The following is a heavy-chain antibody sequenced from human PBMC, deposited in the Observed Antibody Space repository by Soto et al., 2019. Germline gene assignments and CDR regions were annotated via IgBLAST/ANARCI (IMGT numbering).Heavy chain of an antibody. CDR3: ARALTSWESH. CDR2: IKQDGSVK. V-gene: IGHV3-7*05. J-gene: IGHJ4*02. D-gene: IGHD7-27*01. Sequence: GGTLRLSCAASGFTFSSFWMNWVRQAPGKGLEWVANIKQDGSVKNYVDSVKGRFTISRDNAKNSLYLQMNSLRVEDTAVYYCARALTSWESHWCQGTLVTVSS. CDR1: GFTFSSFW.